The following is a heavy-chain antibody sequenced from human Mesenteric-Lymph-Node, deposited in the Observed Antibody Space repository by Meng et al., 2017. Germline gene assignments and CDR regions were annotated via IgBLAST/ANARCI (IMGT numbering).Heavy chain of an antibody. Sequence: ASAKVSCKASGYTFTSYGISWVRQAPGQGLEWMGWISAYNGNTNYAQKLQGRVTMTTDTSTSTAYMELRSLRSNDTAVYYCARDRGSGWPSDYWGQGTLVTVSS. V-gene: IGHV1-18*01. CDR2: ISAYNGNT. CDR3: ARDRGSGWPSDY. J-gene: IGHJ4*02. CDR1: GYTFTSYG. D-gene: IGHD6-19*01.